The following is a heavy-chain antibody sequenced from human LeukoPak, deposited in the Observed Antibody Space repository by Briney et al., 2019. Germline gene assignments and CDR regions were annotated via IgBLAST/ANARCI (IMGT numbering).Heavy chain of an antibody. CDR1: RGTFSSYA. Sequence: SVKVSCKPSRGTFSSYAISWVRQAPGQGLEWMGGIIPIFGAANYAQKFQGRVTITADETTSTAYVELSSLRSEGTAVYYCAGSWYEERNWFDPWGQGTLVTVSS. CDR3: AGSWYEERNWFDP. V-gene: IGHV1-69*13. D-gene: IGHD6-13*01. J-gene: IGHJ5*02. CDR2: IIPIFGAA.